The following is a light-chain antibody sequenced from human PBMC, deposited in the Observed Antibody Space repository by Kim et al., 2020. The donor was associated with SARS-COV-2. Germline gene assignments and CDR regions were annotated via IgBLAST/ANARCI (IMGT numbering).Light chain of an antibody. CDR3: QAWDSRTVV. J-gene: IGLJ2*01. Sequence: SVYPGQTASITCSGDKLGDKNVCWYQQKPGQSPVLVIYEDNKRPSGIPERVSGSNSGNTATLTISGTQAMDEADYFCQAWDSRTVVFGGGTQLTVL. CDR2: EDN. CDR1: KLGDKN. V-gene: IGLV3-1*01.